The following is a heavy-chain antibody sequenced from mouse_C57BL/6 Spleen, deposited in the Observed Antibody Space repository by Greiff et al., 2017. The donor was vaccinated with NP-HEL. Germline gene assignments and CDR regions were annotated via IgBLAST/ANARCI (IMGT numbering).Heavy chain of an antibody. J-gene: IGHJ4*01. CDR3: ARGLGPGYYAMDY. CDR1: GYAFSSSW. Sequence: QVQLKQSGPELVKPGASVKISCKASGYAFSSSWMNWVKQRPGKGLEWIGRIYPGDGDTNYNGKFKGKATLTADKSSSTAYMQLSSLTSEDSAVYFCARGLGPGYYAMDYWGQGTSVTVSS. CDR2: IYPGDGDT. V-gene: IGHV1-82*01. D-gene: IGHD4-1*01.